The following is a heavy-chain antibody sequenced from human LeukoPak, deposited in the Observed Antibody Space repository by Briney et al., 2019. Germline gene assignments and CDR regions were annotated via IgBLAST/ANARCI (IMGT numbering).Heavy chain of an antibody. D-gene: IGHD5-18*01. J-gene: IGHJ4*02. V-gene: IGHV3-74*01. CDR3: ARDRATAMFDY. Sequence: GGSLRLSCAASGFTFSSYWMYWVRQAPGKGLVWVSRINSDGSSATYADSVKGRFTISRDNAKNTLYLQMNSLRAEDTAVYYCARDRATAMFDYWAPGTLVTVSA. CDR1: GFTFSSYW. CDR2: INSDGSSA.